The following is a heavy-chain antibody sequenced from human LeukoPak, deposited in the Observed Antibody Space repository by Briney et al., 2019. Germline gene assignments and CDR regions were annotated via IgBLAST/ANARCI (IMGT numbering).Heavy chain of an antibody. J-gene: IGHJ4*02. CDR3: ARDSSNWSFDY. V-gene: IGHV1-46*01. CDR2: IRPSGGST. CDR1: GYTFTSYH. D-gene: IGHD6-13*01. Sequence: ASVKVSCKASGYTFTSYHMHWVRQSPGLDLEWMGIIRPSGGSTSYTQKLQGRVTMTRDTSTSTVYMELTSLRSEDTAVYYCARDSSNWSFDYWAQGTLVTVSS.